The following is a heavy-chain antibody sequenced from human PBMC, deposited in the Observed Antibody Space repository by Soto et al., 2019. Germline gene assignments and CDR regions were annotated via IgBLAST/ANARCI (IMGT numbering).Heavy chain of an antibody. CDR2: IYYIGNT. D-gene: IGHD4-17*01. J-gene: IGHJ4*02. Sequence: PSETLSLTCIVSGGSISSSSSYWGWIRQPPGKGLEWIGSIYYIGNTYYNPSLKSPVTISIDSSKTQFSLKLNSLTTADTAMYFCCAQDYGAQGYYFAIWGRGS. CDR3: CAQDYGAQGYYFAI. CDR1: GGSISSSSSY. V-gene: IGHV4-39*01.